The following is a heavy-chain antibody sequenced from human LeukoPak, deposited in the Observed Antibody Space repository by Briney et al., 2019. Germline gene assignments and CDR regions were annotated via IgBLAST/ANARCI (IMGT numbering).Heavy chain of an antibody. V-gene: IGHV3-21*04. CDR1: KFTFSSYS. J-gene: IGHJ2*01. CDR2: IGPSGGSI. Sequence: GGSLRLSCATYKFTFSSYSMNWVRQAPGKGLEWVSSIGPSGGSIFYADSVKGRFSISRDNAKNSLHLQMNSLRDDDTAVYYCARLAGSRDPWYLDLWGRGTLVTVSS. CDR3: ARLAGSRDPWYLDL. D-gene: IGHD6-19*01.